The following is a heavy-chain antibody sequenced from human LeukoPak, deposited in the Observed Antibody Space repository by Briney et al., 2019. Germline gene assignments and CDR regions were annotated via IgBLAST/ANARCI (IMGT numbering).Heavy chain of an antibody. CDR2: ISAYNGNT. V-gene: IGHV1-18*01. CDR3: AKTYYYDSSGLNAFDI. Sequence: ASVKVSCKASGYTFTSYGISWVRQAPGQGLEWMGWISAYNGNTNYAQKLQGRVTTTTDTSTSTAYMELRSLRSDDTAVYYCAKTYYYDSSGLNAFDIWGQGTMVTVSS. D-gene: IGHD3-22*01. J-gene: IGHJ3*02. CDR1: GYTFTSYG.